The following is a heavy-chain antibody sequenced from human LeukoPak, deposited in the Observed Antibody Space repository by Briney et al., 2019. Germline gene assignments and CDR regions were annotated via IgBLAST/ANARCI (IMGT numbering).Heavy chain of an antibody. D-gene: IGHD1-7*01. CDR2: IYSGGST. CDR3: ARGTNWNYGDRLDY. J-gene: IGHJ4*02. Sequence: GGSLRLSCAASGFTVSSNYMSWVRRAPGKGLEWVSVIYSGGSTYYADSVKGRFTISRDNAKNSLYLQMNSLRAEDTAVYYCARGTNWNYGDRLDYWGQGTLVTVSS. CDR1: GFTVSSNY. V-gene: IGHV3-53*01.